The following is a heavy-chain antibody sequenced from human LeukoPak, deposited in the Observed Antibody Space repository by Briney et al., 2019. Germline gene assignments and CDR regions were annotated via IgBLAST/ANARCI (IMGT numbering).Heavy chain of an antibody. D-gene: IGHD1-26*01. Sequence: ASVKVSCKASGYTFTSYDINWVRQATGQGLEWMGWMNPNSGNTNYAQKFQGRVSITADKFTGTAYMELNSLRFEDTAVYYCAKIVGAPNGGDWFDPWGQGTLVTVSS. CDR3: AKIVGAPNGGDWFDP. J-gene: IGHJ5*02. V-gene: IGHV1-8*01. CDR2: MNPNSGNT. CDR1: GYTFTSYD.